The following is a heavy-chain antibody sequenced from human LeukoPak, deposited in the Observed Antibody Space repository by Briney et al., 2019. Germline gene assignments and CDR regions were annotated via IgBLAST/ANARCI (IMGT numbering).Heavy chain of an antibody. J-gene: IGHJ4*02. CDR2: IYTTGRFT. D-gene: IGHD4-23*01. CDR3: ARDRWVPDKFEGYFDQ. V-gene: IGHV3-48*03. CDR1: GFNFSTYE. Sequence: GGSLRLSCTDSGFNFSTYEMHWVRQAPGKGLEWVSYIYTTGRFTYYADSVKGRFTVSRDRAKNSLYLQMTSLRGEDTAVYYCARDRWVPDKFEGYFDQWGQGTLVTVS.